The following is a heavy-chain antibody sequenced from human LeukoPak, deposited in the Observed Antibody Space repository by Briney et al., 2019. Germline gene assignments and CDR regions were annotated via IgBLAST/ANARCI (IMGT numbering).Heavy chain of an antibody. CDR3: ARLSSTYSSGWYVY. Sequence: GESLRLSCAASGFTFDDYGMSWVRQAPGKGLEWVSGINWNGGSTGYADSVKGRFTISRDNAKNSLYLQMNSLRAEDTALYYCARLSSTYSSGWYVYWGQGTLVTVSS. CDR1: GFTFDDYG. CDR2: INWNGGST. J-gene: IGHJ4*02. V-gene: IGHV3-20*04. D-gene: IGHD6-19*01.